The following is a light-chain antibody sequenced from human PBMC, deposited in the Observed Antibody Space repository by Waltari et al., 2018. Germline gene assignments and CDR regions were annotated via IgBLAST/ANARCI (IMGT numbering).Light chain of an antibody. Sequence: QAVVTQEPSLTVSPGGTVTLTCGSSTGTVTSGHFPYWFQRKPGQAPTTLIYDASKKQSWTPALFSGSLVGGKAALTLSGAQPEDEAEYYCLLFYNGPRVFGGGTKLTVL. J-gene: IGLJ3*02. CDR1: TGTVTSGHF. V-gene: IGLV7-46*01. CDR2: DAS. CDR3: LLFYNGPRV.